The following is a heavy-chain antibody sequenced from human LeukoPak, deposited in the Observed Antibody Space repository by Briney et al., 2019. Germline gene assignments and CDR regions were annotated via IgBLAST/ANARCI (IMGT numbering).Heavy chain of an antibody. Sequence: SSETLSLTCAVYGGSFSGYYWSWIRQPPGKGLEWIGEINHSGSTNYNPPLKSRVTISVDTSKNQFSLKLSSVTAADTAVYYCARGRYGDYLYYFGYWGQGTLVTVSS. D-gene: IGHD4-17*01. CDR3: ARGRYGDYLYYFGY. CDR2: INHSGST. V-gene: IGHV4-34*01. CDR1: GGSFSGYY. J-gene: IGHJ4*02.